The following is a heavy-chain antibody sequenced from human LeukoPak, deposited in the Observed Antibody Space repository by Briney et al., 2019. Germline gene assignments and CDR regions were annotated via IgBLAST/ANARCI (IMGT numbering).Heavy chain of an antibody. J-gene: IGHJ4*02. CDR1: GFTFSSYG. Sequence: GGSLRLSCAASGFTFSSYGMHWVRQAPGKGLEWVAVISYDGSNKYYADSVKGRFTISRDNSKNTLYLQMNSLRAEDTAVYYCAKDAPGYSSGWYWGQGTLVTVSS. CDR3: AKDAPGYSSGWY. V-gene: IGHV3-30*18. CDR2: ISYDGSNK. D-gene: IGHD6-19*01.